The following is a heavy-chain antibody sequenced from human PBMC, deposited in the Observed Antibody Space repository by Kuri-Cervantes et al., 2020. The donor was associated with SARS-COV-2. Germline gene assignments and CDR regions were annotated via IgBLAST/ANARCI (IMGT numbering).Heavy chain of an antibody. D-gene: IGHD3-3*01. CDR1: GGSISSGGYF. Sequence: SCAVSGGSISSGGYFWSWIRQPPGKGLEWIGYIYHSGSTYYNPSLKSRVTISVDRSKNQFSLKLRSVTAADTAVYYCGTPFGVVPYWGRGTLVTVSS. CDR3: GTPFGVVPY. V-gene: IGHV4-30-2*01. J-gene: IGHJ4*02. CDR2: IYHSGST.